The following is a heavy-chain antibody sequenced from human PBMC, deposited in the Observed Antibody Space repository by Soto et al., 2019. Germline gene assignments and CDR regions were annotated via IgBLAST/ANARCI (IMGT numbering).Heavy chain of an antibody. J-gene: IGHJ4*02. V-gene: IGHV4-30-4*01. Sequence: QVQLQESGPGLVKPSQTLSLTCTVSGGSISSGDYYWSWIRQPPGKGLEWIGDIYYSGSTYYNPSLKRRVTLSVDTSKHQFSLKLSSVTAADTAVYYCARVGGNVDFWSGYQYYFDYWGQGTLVTVSS. CDR3: ARVGGNVDFWSGYQYYFDY. D-gene: IGHD3-3*01. CDR2: IYYSGST. CDR1: GGSISSGDYY.